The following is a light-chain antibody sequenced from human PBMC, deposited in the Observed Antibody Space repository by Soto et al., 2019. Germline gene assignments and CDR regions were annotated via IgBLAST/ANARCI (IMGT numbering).Light chain of an antibody. Sequence: QSVLNQPPSASGTPGQRVTISCSGSSSNIGSNYVYWYQQLPGTAPKLLIYRNNQRPSGVPDRFSGSKSGTSASLAISGLRSEDEADYYCAAWDDSLSGSYVFGTGTKVTV. CDR1: SSNIGSNY. CDR2: RNN. J-gene: IGLJ1*01. CDR3: AAWDDSLSGSYV. V-gene: IGLV1-47*01.